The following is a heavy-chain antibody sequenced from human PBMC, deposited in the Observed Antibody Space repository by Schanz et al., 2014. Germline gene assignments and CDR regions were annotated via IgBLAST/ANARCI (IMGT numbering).Heavy chain of an antibody. V-gene: IGHV1-46*01. D-gene: IGHD3-10*01. J-gene: IGHJ4*02. CDR1: GYTLSAYS. Sequence: QVQLVQSGGEVKTPGASVKVSCKASGYTLSAYSLHWVRQAPGQGLEWMGIVNPSVRGTHFAREFQGRVTVTSDTSTSTVYMELSGLRSEDTAVYFCARDYFGSGSHYVFDHWGQGTLVTVSS. CDR2: VNPSVRGT. CDR3: ARDYFGSGSHYVFDH.